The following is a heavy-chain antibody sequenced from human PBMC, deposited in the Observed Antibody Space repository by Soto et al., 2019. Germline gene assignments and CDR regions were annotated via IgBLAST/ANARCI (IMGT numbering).Heavy chain of an antibody. D-gene: IGHD1-26*01. CDR2: IHGSGETT. Sequence: EEQLLESGGGLVQPGGSLRLSCAASGFTFSTYPMTWVRQAPGKGLEWVSSIHGSGETTYYADSVKGRFTISRDNSTNTLYLEMDSLRANDTAVYFCARRSSGSYYAAFDVWGQGTVVTVSS. CDR3: ARRSSGSYYAAFDV. V-gene: IGHV3-23*01. J-gene: IGHJ3*01. CDR1: GFTFSTYP.